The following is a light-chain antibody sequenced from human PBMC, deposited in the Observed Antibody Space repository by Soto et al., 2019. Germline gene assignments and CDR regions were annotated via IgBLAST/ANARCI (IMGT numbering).Light chain of an antibody. Sequence: QSVLTQPASVSGSPGQSITISCTGTSSDVGGYNYVSWYQQHPGKAPKLMIYEVSNRPSGVSNRFSGSKSGNTASLTISGLQAEDEADYYCSSDTSSSTLVVGTGTKLTV. CDR1: SSDVGGYNY. V-gene: IGLV2-14*01. CDR3: SSDTSSSTLV. CDR2: EVS. J-gene: IGLJ1*01.